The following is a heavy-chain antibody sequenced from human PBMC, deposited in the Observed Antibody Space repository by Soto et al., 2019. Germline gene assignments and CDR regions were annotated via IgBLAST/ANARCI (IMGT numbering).Heavy chain of an antibody. CDR2: IKQDGSEK. J-gene: IGHJ4*02. V-gene: IGHV3-7*03. Sequence: PGGSLRLSCAASGFTFSSYWMSWVRQAPGKGLEWVANIKQDGSEKYYVDSVKGRFTISRDNAKNSLYLQMNSLRAEDTAVYYCARDINLPLFSGLRETADYWGQGTLVTVSS. D-gene: IGHD3-9*01. CDR3: ARDINLPLFSGLRETADY. CDR1: GFTFSSYW.